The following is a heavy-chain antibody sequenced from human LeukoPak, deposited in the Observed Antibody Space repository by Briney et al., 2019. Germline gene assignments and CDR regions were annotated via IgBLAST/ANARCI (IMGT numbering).Heavy chain of an antibody. J-gene: IGHJ4*02. CDR2: INPNSDST. D-gene: IGHD6-6*01. Sequence: ASVKVSCKASGGTFSSYAISWVRQAPGQGLEWMGWINPNSDSTYYAQKFQGRVTMTRETSISTAYMELSSLRSDDTAVYYCTRVTSPYSSSSPTDYWGQGTLVTVSS. V-gene: IGHV1-2*02. CDR1: GGTFSSYA. CDR3: TRVTSPYSSSSPTDY.